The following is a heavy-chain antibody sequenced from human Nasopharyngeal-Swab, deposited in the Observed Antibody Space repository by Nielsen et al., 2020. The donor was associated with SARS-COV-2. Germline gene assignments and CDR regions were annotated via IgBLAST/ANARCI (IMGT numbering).Heavy chain of an antibody. Sequence: GESLKISCAASGFTFSSYEMNWVRQAPGKGLEWVSSISSSSYIYYADSVKGRFTISRDNAKNSLYLQMNSLRAEDTAVYYCARGCVLTGPTCNYYGMDVWGQGTTVTVSS. V-gene: IGHV3-21*01. J-gene: IGHJ6*02. D-gene: IGHD3-9*01. CDR1: GFTFSSYE. CDR3: ARGCVLTGPTCNYYGMDV. CDR2: ISSSSYI.